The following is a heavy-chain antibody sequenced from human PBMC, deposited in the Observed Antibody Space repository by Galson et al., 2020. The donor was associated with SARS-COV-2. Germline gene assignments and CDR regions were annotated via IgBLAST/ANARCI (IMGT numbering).Heavy chain of an antibody. J-gene: IGHJ3*02. CDR2: IKQDGSET. Sequence: LSLTSPAYGLTYSRLRMSWTRQAPGKGLLWAANIKQDGSETYYVDSVKGQSTISRDNAKNSLYQQMHRLRAEDTAVYYCARDGDGYNYGLDACGSWGQGTMVTVSS. CDR3: ARDGDGYNYGLDACGS. D-gene: IGHD5-12*01. CDR1: GLTYSRLR. V-gene: IGHV3-7*01.